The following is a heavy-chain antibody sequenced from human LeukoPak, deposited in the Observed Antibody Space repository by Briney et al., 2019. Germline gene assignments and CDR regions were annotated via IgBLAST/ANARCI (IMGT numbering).Heavy chain of an antibody. CDR1: GFTFSSYG. Sequence: QTGGSLRLSCAASGFTFSSYGMHWVRQAPGKGLEWVAVISYDGSNKYYADSVKGRFTISRDNSKNTLYLQMNSLRAEDTAVYYCARGNDYYYMDVWGKGTTVTVSS. CDR2: ISYDGSNK. J-gene: IGHJ6*03. CDR3: ARGNDYYYMDV. V-gene: IGHV3-30*03.